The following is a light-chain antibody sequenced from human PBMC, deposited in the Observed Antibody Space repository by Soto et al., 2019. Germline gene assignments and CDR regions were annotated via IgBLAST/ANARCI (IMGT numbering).Light chain of an antibody. V-gene: IGKV3-15*01. CDR1: QSVGSN. CDR3: QQFNNWPSLT. J-gene: IGKJ4*01. CDR2: AAS. Sequence: EIVMTQSPATLSVSPGEGATLSCRASQSVGSNLAWYQQKPGQAPRLLIYAASTRATGIPARFSGSGSGTEFPLTISSLQSEDFAVYYCQQFNNWPSLTFGGGTKVEIK.